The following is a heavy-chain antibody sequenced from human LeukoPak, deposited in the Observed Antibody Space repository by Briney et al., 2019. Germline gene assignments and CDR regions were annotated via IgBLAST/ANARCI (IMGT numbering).Heavy chain of an antibody. CDR2: ISGSGGST. Sequence: GGSLRLSCAASGFTFSSYWMSWVRQAPGKGLEWVSGISGSGGSTYYADSVKGRFTISRDNSKKTLYLQMNSLRAEDTAVYYCAKDSKIVGPTFRSYHYMDVWGKGTTVTVSS. J-gene: IGHJ6*03. D-gene: IGHD1-26*01. CDR3: AKDSKIVGPTFRSYHYMDV. CDR1: GFTFSSYW. V-gene: IGHV3-23*01.